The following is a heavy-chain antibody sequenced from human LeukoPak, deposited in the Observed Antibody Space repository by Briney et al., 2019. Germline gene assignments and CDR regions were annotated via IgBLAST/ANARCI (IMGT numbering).Heavy chain of an antibody. CDR3: ARPLQRDAYSKEIDDAFDI. V-gene: IGHV1-46*01. CDR1: GYTLTSYY. CDR2: INPSGGST. J-gene: IGHJ3*02. Sequence: ASVKVSCKASGYTLTSYYMHWVRQAPGQGLEWMGIINPSGGSTSYAQKFQGRVTMTRDTSTSTVYMELSSLRSEDTAVYYCARPLQRDAYSKEIDDAFDIWGQGTMVTVSS. D-gene: IGHD4-11*01.